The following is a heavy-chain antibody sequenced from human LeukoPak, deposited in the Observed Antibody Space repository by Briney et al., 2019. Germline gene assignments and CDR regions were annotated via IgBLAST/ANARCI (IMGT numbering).Heavy chain of an antibody. Sequence: ASVKVSCKASGYTFTSYGISWVRQAPGQGLEWMGWISAYNGNTNYAQKLQGRVTMTTDTSTSTAYMELRSLRSDDTAVYYCARDPDYGDYHYYYYGMDVWGQGTTVTVSS. CDR1: GYTFTSYG. D-gene: IGHD4-17*01. CDR2: ISAYNGNT. J-gene: IGHJ6*02. V-gene: IGHV1-18*01. CDR3: ARDPDYGDYHYYYYGMDV.